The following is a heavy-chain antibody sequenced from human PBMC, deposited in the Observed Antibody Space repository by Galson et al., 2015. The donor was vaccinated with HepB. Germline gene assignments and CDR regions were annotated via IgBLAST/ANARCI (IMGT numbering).Heavy chain of an antibody. V-gene: IGHV3-21*01. CDR1: GFTFSSYS. CDR2: ISSSSSYI. J-gene: IGHJ5*02. CDR3: ARDGRLYRFDP. Sequence: SPRLSCAASGFTFSSYSMNWVRQAPGKGLEWVSSISSSSSYIYYADSVKGRFTISRDNAKNSLYLQMNSLRAEDTAVYYCARDGRLYRFDPWGQGTLVTVSS.